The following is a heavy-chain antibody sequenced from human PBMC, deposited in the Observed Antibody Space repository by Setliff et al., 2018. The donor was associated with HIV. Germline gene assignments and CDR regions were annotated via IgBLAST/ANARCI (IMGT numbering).Heavy chain of an antibody. D-gene: IGHD3-22*01. CDR1: GYTFTGYA. CDR2: IIPILGIA. CDR3: ARDYYYDSSGYIFFPGLPDY. J-gene: IGHJ4*02. V-gene: IGHV1-69*10. Sequence: SVKVSCKAPGYTFTGYAISWVRQAPGQGLEWMGGIIPILGIANYAQKFQGRVTITADKSTSTAYMELSSLRSEDTAVYYCARDYYYDSSGYIFFPGLPDYWGQGTLVTVSS.